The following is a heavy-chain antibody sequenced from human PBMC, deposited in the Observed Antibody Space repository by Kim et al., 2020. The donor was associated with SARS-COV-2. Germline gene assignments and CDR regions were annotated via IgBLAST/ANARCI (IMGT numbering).Heavy chain of an antibody. CDR1: GFTFSSYG. D-gene: IGHD3-16*02. Sequence: GGSLRLSCAASGFTFSSYGMHWVRQAPGKGLEWVAVISYDGSNTYYADSVKGRFTISRDNSKNTLYLQMNSLRAEDTAVYYCAHLRGGYDYVWGSYRYTEDTFDIWGQGTIVTVYS. CDR3: AHLRGGYDYVWGSYRYTEDTFDI. J-gene: IGHJ3*02. V-gene: IGHV3-33*05. CDR2: ISYDGSNT.